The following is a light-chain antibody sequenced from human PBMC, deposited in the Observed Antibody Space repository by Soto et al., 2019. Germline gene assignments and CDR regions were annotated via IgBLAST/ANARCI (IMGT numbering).Light chain of an antibody. CDR1: QGNRNG. J-gene: IGKJ1*01. CDR3: LQHNSYPWT. CDR2: GAA. V-gene: IGKV1-17*01. Sequence: DIPMTQSPSSLSASVGDRVTITCRASQGNRNGLGWYQQKPGKSPKRRIYGAASLQSGVPSRLSGSGSGTEFTLTISSLQPEDFATYYCLQHNSYPWTFGQGTKVEIK.